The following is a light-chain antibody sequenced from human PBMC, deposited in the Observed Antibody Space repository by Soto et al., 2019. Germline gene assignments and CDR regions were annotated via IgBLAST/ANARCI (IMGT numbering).Light chain of an antibody. CDR1: QTLSSG. Sequence: EIQMTQSPSSLSASVGDRATMXCRASQTLSSGFFWYQQKPGKAPKHLIYKASTLKSGVPSRFSGSGSGTEFTLTISSLQPDDFATYYRQHYNSYSEAFGQGTKVDIK. J-gene: IGKJ1*01. CDR2: KAS. CDR3: QHYNSYSEA. V-gene: IGKV1-5*03.